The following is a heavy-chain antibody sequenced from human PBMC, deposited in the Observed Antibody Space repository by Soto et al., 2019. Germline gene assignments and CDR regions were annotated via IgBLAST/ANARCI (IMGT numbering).Heavy chain of an antibody. CDR1: GFTFSSYW. D-gene: IGHD3-3*01. CDR2: IKVDGSEK. Sequence: EVQLVESGGGLVQPGGSLRLSCAASGFTFSSYWMSWVRQAPGKGLEWVANIKVDGSEKHYVDSVQGRFTISRDNAKNSLFLQLNSLRAEDTAVYYCARWGGYCVDWGQGTLVIVSS. CDR3: ARWGGYCVD. J-gene: IGHJ4*02. V-gene: IGHV3-7*01.